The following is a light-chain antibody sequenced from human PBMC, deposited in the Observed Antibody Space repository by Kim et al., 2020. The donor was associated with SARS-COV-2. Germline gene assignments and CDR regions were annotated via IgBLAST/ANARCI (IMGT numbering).Light chain of an antibody. CDR1: NIGSKS. J-gene: IGLJ2*01. CDR3: QVWDSSSDHVV. V-gene: IGLV3-21*04. Sequence: APGKTASITSGGNNIGSKSVHWYQQKPGQAPVLVIYYDSDRPSGIPERFSGSNSGNTATLTISRVEAGDEADYYCQVWDSSSDHVVFGGGTQLTVL. CDR2: YDS.